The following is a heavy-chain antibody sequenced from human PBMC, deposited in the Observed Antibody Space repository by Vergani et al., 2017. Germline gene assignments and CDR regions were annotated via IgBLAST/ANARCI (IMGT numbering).Heavy chain of an antibody. Sequence: EVQLVESGGGLVQPGGSLRLSCAASGFTFSSYEMNWVRQAPGKGLEWVSYISSSGSTIYYADSVKGRFTISRDNSKNTLYLQMNSLRAEDTAVYYCAKAPTVIVLLLAFDIWGQGTMVTVSS. J-gene: IGHJ3*02. CDR3: AKAPTVIVLLLAFDI. V-gene: IGHV3-48*03. D-gene: IGHD4-17*01. CDR1: GFTFSSYE. CDR2: ISSSGSTI.